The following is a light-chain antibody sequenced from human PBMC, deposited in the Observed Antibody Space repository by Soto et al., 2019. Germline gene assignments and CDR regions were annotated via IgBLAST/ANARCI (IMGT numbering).Light chain of an antibody. J-gene: IGLJ1*01. CDR1: SSDVGGYNY. V-gene: IGLV2-14*01. CDR2: DVN. Sequence: QSALTQPASVSGSPGQSITISCTGTSSDVGGYNYVSWYQQHPGKAPKLMIYDVNSRPSGVSNRFSGSKSGNTASLTISGLQAEDEADYYCNSYTSSSTRVFGTWTQLTVL. CDR3: NSYTSSSTRV.